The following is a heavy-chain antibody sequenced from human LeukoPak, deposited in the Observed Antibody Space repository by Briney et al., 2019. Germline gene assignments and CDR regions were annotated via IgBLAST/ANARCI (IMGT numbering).Heavy chain of an antibody. J-gene: IGHJ4*02. Sequence: GGSLRLSCAASGFTFSSYSMNWVRQAPGKGLEWVSYITSSGTTIYYADSVKGRFTISRDNAKNSLYLQMNSLRAEDTAVYYCARDYGGSSPFDYWGQGTLVTVSS. CDR1: GFTFSSYS. V-gene: IGHV3-48*04. CDR2: ITSSGTTI. D-gene: IGHD4-23*01. CDR3: ARDYGGSSPFDY.